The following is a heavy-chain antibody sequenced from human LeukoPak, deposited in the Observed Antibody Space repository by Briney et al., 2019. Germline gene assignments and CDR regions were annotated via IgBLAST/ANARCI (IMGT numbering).Heavy chain of an antibody. CDR1: GYSFTSYW. D-gene: IGHD2-15*01. Sequence: GESLKISCKGSGYSFTSYWISWVRQMPGKGLEWMGRIDPSDSYTNYSPSFQGHVTISADKSISTAYLQWSSLKASDTAMYYCARSPTRYCSGGSCYSAYWFDPWGQGTPVTVSS. J-gene: IGHJ5*02. CDR2: IDPSDSYT. CDR3: ARSPTRYCSGGSCYSAYWFDP. V-gene: IGHV5-10-1*01.